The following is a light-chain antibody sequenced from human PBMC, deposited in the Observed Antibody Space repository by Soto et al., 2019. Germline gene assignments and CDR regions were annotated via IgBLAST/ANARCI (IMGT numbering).Light chain of an antibody. Sequence: RSPHSPCTMAASIAGTAPTTCGASQNINNWLAWYQQRPGKAPKLLIYKASSLQNGVPSRFSGSGSGTEFTLTISSLQPDDLASYYCQHYDHYPITFGQRRRLEIK. V-gene: IGKV1-5*03. CDR1: QNINNW. CDR3: QHYDHYPIT. CDR2: KAS. J-gene: IGKJ5*01.